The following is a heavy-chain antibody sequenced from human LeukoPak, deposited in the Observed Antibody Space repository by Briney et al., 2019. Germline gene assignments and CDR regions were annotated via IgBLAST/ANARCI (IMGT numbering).Heavy chain of an antibody. CDR1: GFSFSTYA. J-gene: IGHJ4*02. CDR2: ITGSSYNK. V-gene: IGHV3-21*01. CDR3: GVGASSASEFDY. D-gene: IGHD1-26*01. Sequence: PGGSLRLSCAASGFSFSTYAMHWVRQAPGKGLEWISSITGSSYNKYYAESLKGRVTISRDNAKNSLYLQMDSLRAEDTAVYYCGVGASSASEFDYWGQGTLVTVSS.